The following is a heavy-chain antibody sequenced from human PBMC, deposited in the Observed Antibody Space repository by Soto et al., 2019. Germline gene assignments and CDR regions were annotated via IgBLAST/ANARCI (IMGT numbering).Heavy chain of an antibody. J-gene: IGHJ6*02. CDR1: GGSISSYY. D-gene: IGHD6-13*01. Sequence: SETLSLTCTVSGGSISSYYWSWLRQPPGKGLEWFGYIYYSGSTNYNPSLKSRVTTSVDTSKNQFSLKLSSVTAADTAVYYCARLMGQQLVFPRTYYYYGMDVWGQGTTVTVS. CDR3: ARLMGQQLVFPRTYYYYGMDV. V-gene: IGHV4-59*08. CDR2: IYYSGST.